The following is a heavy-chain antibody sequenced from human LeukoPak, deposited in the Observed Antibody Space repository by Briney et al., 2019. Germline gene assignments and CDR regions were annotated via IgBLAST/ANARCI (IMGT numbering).Heavy chain of an antibody. J-gene: IGHJ4*02. CDR1: GFTFSSYW. CDR3: ARDPLMGREYFDY. CDR2: IKGDGSEK. V-gene: IGHV3-7*01. Sequence: GGSLRLSCAPSGFTFSSYWMTWVRQAPGKWLEWVGNIKGDGSEKYYVDSVKGRSTISRDNAKNSLYLQMNSLRAEDTAVYYCARDPLMGREYFDYWGQGTLVTVSS. D-gene: IGHD2-8*01.